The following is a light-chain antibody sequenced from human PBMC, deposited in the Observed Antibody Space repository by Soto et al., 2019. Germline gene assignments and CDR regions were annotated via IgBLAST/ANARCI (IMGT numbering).Light chain of an antibody. CDR2: GAS. CDR1: QSVSRSF. CDR3: QQYGSSPYT. Sequence: EIVLTQSPGTLSLSPGERAALSCRASQSVSRSFLAWYQHKPGQAPRLLMYGASSRATGIPDRFSGSGSGTDFTLTISRLEPEDSAVYYCQQYGSSPYTFGQGTKVDIK. J-gene: IGKJ2*01. V-gene: IGKV3-20*01.